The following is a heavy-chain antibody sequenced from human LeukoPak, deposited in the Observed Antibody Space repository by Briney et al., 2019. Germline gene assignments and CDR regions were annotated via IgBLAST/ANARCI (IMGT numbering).Heavy chain of an antibody. Sequence: ASVKVSCKTSGYTFTDFSIHWVRQAPGHGLEWMGIINPTGGSAGFAQKFQGRVTMTRDMSTSTFYMELSSLRSEDTAVYYCARGHGSGYTNYFDPWGQGTLVTVSS. J-gene: IGHJ5*02. CDR1: GYTFTDFS. CDR3: ARGHGSGYTNYFDP. D-gene: IGHD3-10*01. CDR2: INPTGGSA. V-gene: IGHV1-46*01.